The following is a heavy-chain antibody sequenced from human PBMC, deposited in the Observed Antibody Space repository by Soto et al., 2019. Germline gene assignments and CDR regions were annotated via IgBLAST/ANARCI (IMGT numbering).Heavy chain of an antibody. V-gene: IGHV4-39*01. J-gene: IGHJ6*02. CDR1: GGSISSSSYY. Sequence: SETLSLTXTVSGGSISSSSYYWGWIRQPPGKGLEWIGSIYYSGSTYYNPSLKSRVTISVDTSKNQFSLKLSSVTAADTAVYYCAGSYSSSWTYYYYYGMDVWAKGPRSPSP. CDR3: AGSYSSSWTYYYYYGMDV. CDR2: IYYSGST. D-gene: IGHD6-13*01.